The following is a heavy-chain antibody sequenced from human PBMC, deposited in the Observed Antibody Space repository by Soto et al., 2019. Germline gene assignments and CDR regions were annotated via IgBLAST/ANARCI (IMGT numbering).Heavy chain of an antibody. Sequence: QVQLVQSGAEVKKSGASMTVSCKASGYPFSHYGISWERQAPGQGLEWMGWATGYDGNANYAQRFQGRVTMTTDTSTNTAYMDLRRLTSDDTAVYYCARTTHEEPTFDYWGQGTLVTVSS. V-gene: IGHV1-18*01. CDR3: ARTTHEEPTFDY. J-gene: IGHJ4*02. CDR1: GYPFSHYG. CDR2: ATGYDGNA. D-gene: IGHD1-26*01.